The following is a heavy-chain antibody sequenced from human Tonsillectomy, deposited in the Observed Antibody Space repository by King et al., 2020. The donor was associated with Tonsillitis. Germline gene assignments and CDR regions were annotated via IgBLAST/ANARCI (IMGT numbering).Heavy chain of an antibody. V-gene: IGHV5-10-1*03. D-gene: IGHD3-9*01. CDR2: IDPSDSYT. CDR1: GYSFTSYW. Sequence: VQLVESGAEVKKPGESLRISCKGSGYSFTSYWISWVRQMPGKGLEWMGRIDPSDSYTNYSPSFQGHVTISAEKSISTAYLQWSSLKASDTAMYYCARRVLSYDILTGATFYYMDVWGKGTTVTVSS. J-gene: IGHJ6*03. CDR3: ARRVLSYDILTGATFYYMDV.